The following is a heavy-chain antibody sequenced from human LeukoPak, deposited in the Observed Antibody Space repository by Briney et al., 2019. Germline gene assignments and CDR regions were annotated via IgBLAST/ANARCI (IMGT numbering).Heavy chain of an antibody. D-gene: IGHD3-10*01. V-gene: IGHV4-39*01. Sequence: SETLSLTCTVFGDSIITSTSYWGWIRQPPGRRPEWIGSIYYTRTTYYNPSLKSRVTISVDTSKNQFSLKLQSVTATDTAVYYCARHGFYYASGPQFDYWGRGTLVTVSS. CDR2: IYYTRTT. CDR3: ARHGFYYASGPQFDY. CDR1: GDSIITSTSY. J-gene: IGHJ4*02.